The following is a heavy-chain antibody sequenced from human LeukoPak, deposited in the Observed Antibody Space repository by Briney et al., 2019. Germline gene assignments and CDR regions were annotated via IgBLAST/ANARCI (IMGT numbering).Heavy chain of an antibody. D-gene: IGHD1-26*01. CDR1: GFTFDEYA. J-gene: IGHJ2*01. Sequence: GRSLRLSCAASGFTFDEYAMHWVRQAPGRGLEGVSGISWNSGSIGYADSVKGRFTISRDNAKNSLYLQMNSLRAEDTALYYCAKEGSRENWYFDLWGRGTLVTVSP. V-gene: IGHV3-9*01. CDR2: ISWNSGSI. CDR3: AKEGSRENWYFDL.